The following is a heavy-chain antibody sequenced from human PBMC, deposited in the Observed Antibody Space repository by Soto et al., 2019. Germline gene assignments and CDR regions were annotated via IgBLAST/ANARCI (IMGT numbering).Heavy chain of an antibody. V-gene: IGHV3-30*19. CDR1: GFTFSDYG. D-gene: IGHD3-16*01. Sequence: QVQLVESGGGVVQPGRSLRLSCAASGFTFSDYGMHWVRRAPGKGLEWVAVIYYDGSDKDYADSVKGRFTISRDNSKNMVYLQTNSLRAEDTAVYYCARGAWGTVRSSHFDSWGQGTRVTVSS. CDR3: ARGAWGTVRSSHFDS. J-gene: IGHJ4*02. CDR2: IYYDGSDK.